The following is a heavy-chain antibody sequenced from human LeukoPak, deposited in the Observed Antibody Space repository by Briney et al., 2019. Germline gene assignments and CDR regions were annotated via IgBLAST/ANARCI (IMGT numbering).Heavy chain of an antibody. CDR2: ISYDGSNK. CDR3: ARECSSTSCP. J-gene: IGHJ5*02. Sequence: RAGGSLRLSCAASGFTFSSYAMHWVRQAPGKGLEWVAVISYDGSNKYYADSVKGRFTISRDNSKNTLYLQMNSLRAEDTAVYYCARECSSTSCPWGQGTLVTVSS. V-gene: IGHV3-30-3*01. D-gene: IGHD2-2*01. CDR1: GFTFSSYA.